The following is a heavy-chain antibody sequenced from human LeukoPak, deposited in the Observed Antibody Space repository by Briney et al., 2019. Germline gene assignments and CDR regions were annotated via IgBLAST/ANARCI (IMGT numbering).Heavy chain of an antibody. CDR1: GFIFNSYA. Sequence: GGSLRLSCAASGFIFNSYAMHWVRQAPGKGLEWVAVISYDGSNKYYADSVKGRFTISRDNSKNTLYLHMNSLRAEDTAVYYCAKVPAASVNWFDPWGQGTLVTVSS. D-gene: IGHD2-2*01. CDR2: ISYDGSNK. CDR3: AKVPAASVNWFDP. V-gene: IGHV3-30*04. J-gene: IGHJ5*02.